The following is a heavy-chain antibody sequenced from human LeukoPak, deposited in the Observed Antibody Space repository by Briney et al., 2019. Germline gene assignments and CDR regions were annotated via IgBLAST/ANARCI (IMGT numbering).Heavy chain of an antibody. V-gene: IGHV4-39*07. D-gene: IGHD3-10*01. CDR1: GDSISSSFYY. Sequence: SETLSLTCTVSGDSISSSFYYWGWIRQPPGKGLEWIGSFYYGGSTFYDPSLNSRVTMSVDMSKNRFSLRLRSVTAADTAMYYCARARGQWGTYYPPRAFDIWGQGTMVTVSS. CDR2: FYYGGST. J-gene: IGHJ3*02. CDR3: ARARGQWGTYYPPRAFDI.